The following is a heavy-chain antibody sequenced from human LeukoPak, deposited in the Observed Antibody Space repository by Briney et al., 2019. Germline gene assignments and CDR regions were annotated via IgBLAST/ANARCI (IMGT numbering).Heavy chain of an antibody. J-gene: IGHJ6*03. CDR3: ARDYFDSSDYPQTYYYYYMDV. Sequence: GGSPRLSCAASGFTFSRYSMNWVRQAPGKGLECVASISSTSTFIYSADSVKGRFTISRDTAKNSLFLQMNSLRAEDTAIYYCARDYFDSSDYPQTYYYYYMDVWGKGTTVTVSS. CDR2: ISSTSTFI. D-gene: IGHD3-22*01. V-gene: IGHV3-21*01. CDR1: GFTFSRYS.